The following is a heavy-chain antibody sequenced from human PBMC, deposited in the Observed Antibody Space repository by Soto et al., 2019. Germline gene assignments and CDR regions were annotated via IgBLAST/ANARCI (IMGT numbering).Heavy chain of an antibody. D-gene: IGHD1-26*01. CDR2: MNEDGGTT. J-gene: IGHJ4*02. V-gene: IGHV3-74*01. Sequence: GSLRLACSASGFTFSSYWMHWVRQAPGKGLVWVSRMNEDGGTTDYADSVKGRFTISRDNAKNTLYLQMNSLRVEDTAVYYCARGATPGSYYFDYWGQGTLVTVYS. CDR1: GFTFSSYW. CDR3: ARGATPGSYYFDY.